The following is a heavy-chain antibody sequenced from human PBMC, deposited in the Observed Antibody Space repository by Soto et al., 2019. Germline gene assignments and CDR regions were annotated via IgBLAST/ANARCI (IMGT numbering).Heavy chain of an antibody. Sequence: GGSLRLSCAASGFTFSSYAMHWVRQAPGKGLEWVAVISYDGSNKYYADSVKGRFTISRDNSKNTLYLQMNSLRAEDTAVYHCARDIIVVLPAANGPYYYGMDVWGQGTTVTVSS. CDR2: ISYDGSNK. V-gene: IGHV3-30-3*01. CDR1: GFTFSSYA. CDR3: ARDIIVVLPAANGPYYYGMDV. J-gene: IGHJ6*02. D-gene: IGHD2-2*01.